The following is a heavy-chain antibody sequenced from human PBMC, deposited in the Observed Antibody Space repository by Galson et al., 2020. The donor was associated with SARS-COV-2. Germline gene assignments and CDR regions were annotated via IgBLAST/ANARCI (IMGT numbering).Heavy chain of an antibody. CDR3: ASGGFLEWLWNYYYGRGV. V-gene: IGHV3-7*01. CDR1: GFTFSSYW. D-gene: IGHD3-3*01. Sequence: GESLKISCAASGFTFSSYWMSWVRQAPGKGLEWVANIKQDGSEKYYVDSVKGRFTISRDNAKNSLYLQMNSLRAEDTAVYYCASGGFLEWLWNYYYGRGVWGQGTTGTVAS. CDR2: IKQDGSEK. J-gene: IGHJ6*02.